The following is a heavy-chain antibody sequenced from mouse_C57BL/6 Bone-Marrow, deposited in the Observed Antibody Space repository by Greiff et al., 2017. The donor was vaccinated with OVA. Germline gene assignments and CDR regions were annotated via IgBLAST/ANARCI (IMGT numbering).Heavy chain of an antibody. Sequence: EVKLVESGGGLVKPGGSLKLSCAASGFTFSSYTMSWVRQTPEKRLEWVATISGGGGNTYYPASVKGRFTISRDNAKNTLYLQMSSLRSEDTALYYCARPVYYYGPAWFAYWGQGTLVTVSA. J-gene: IGHJ3*01. D-gene: IGHD1-1*01. CDR1: GFTFSSYT. CDR3: ARPVYYYGPAWFAY. V-gene: IGHV5-9*01. CDR2: ISGGGGNT.